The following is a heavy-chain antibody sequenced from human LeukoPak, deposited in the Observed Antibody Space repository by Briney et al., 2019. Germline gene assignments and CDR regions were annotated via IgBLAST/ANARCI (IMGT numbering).Heavy chain of an antibody. D-gene: IGHD5-24*01. V-gene: IGHV4-31*03. CDR3: ARGDVENWFDP. Sequence: SETLSLTCTVSGGSISSGGYYWSWIRQHPGKGLEWIGYIYYSGSTYYNPSLKSRVTISVDTSKNQFSLKLSSVTAADTAVYYCARGDVENWFDPWDQGTLVTVSS. CDR1: GGSISSGGYY. J-gene: IGHJ5*02. CDR2: IYYSGST.